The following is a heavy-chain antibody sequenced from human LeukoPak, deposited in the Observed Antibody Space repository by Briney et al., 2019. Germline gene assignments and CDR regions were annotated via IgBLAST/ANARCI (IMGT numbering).Heavy chain of an antibody. J-gene: IGHJ4*02. CDR2: IYSGGST. V-gene: IGHV3-53*01. Sequence: GGSLRLSCAASGFTVSSNYMSWVRQAPGKGLEWVSVIYSGGSTYYADSVKGRFTISRDNSKNTLYLQMNSLRAEDTAVYYCAKGYYYDSSGYYRLDYWGQGTLVTVSS. D-gene: IGHD3-22*01. CDR3: AKGYYYDSSGYYRLDY. CDR1: GFTVSSNY.